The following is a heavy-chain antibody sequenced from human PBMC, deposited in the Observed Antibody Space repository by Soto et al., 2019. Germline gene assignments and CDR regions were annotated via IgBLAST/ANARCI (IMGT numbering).Heavy chain of an antibody. V-gene: IGHV1-69*02. CDR2: IIPILGIA. CDR1: GGTFSSYT. D-gene: IGHD3-10*01. CDR3: TRSVVVRGIFTFDY. Sequence: ASVKVSCKASGGTFSSYTISWVRQAPGQGLEWMGRIIPILGIANYAQKFQGRVTITADKSTSTAYMELSSLRSEDTAVYYCTRSVVVRGIFTFDYWGQGTLVTVSS. J-gene: IGHJ4*02.